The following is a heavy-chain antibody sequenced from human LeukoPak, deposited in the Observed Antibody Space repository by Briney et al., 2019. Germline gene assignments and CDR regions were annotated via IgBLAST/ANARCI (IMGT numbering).Heavy chain of an antibody. Sequence: KTSETLSLTCTVSGGSISSSSYYWGWIRQPPGKGLEWIGSIYYSGSTYYNPSLKSRVTISVDTSKNQFSLKLSSVTAADTAVYYCARHVLSEGVVTAMVPHFDYWGQGTLVTVSS. J-gene: IGHJ4*02. CDR2: IYYSGST. V-gene: IGHV4-39*01. D-gene: IGHD5-18*01. CDR3: ARHVLSEGVVTAMVPHFDY. CDR1: GGSISSSSYY.